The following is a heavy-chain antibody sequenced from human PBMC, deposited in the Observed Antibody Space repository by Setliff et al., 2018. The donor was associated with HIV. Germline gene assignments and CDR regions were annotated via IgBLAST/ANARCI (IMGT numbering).Heavy chain of an antibody. CDR2: IYTSGST. CDR3: ARDCRVGWVFTYGMDV. J-gene: IGHJ6*02. CDR1: GGSISSYY. V-gene: IGHV4-4*09. Sequence: SETLSLTCTVSGGSISSYYWSWIRQPPGKGLEWIGYIYTSGSTNYNPSLKSRVTISVDTSKNQFSLKLSSVTAADTAVYYCARDCRVGWVFTYGMDVWGQGTLVTVSS. D-gene: IGHD6-13*01.